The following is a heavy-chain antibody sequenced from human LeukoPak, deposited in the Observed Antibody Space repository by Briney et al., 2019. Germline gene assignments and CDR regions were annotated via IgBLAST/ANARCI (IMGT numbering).Heavy chain of an antibody. D-gene: IGHD2-2*01. CDR2: FDPEDGET. V-gene: IGHV1-24*01. CDR3: ARYRYCSSTSCYSYYFDY. J-gene: IGHJ4*02. Sequence: ASVKVSCKVSGYTLTELSMHWVRQAPGKGLEWMGGFDPEDGETIYAQKFQGRVTMTADTSTSTAYMELRSLRSDDTAVYYCARYRYCSSTSCYSYYFDYWGQGTLVTVSS. CDR1: GYTLTELS.